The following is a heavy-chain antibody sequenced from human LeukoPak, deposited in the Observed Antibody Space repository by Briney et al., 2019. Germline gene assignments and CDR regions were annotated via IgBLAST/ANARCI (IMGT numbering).Heavy chain of an antibody. Sequence: SETLSLTCTVSGGSISSYYLSWIRQPAGKGLEWIGRIYSRGTTYNPSLKSRVTISVDTSKNQFSLKLSSVTAADTAVYYCARQSAYSTRGYNWFDPWGQGTLVTVSS. J-gene: IGHJ5*02. D-gene: IGHD5-18*01. CDR3: ARQSAYSTRGYNWFDP. CDR2: IYSRGT. V-gene: IGHV4-4*07. CDR1: GGSISSYY.